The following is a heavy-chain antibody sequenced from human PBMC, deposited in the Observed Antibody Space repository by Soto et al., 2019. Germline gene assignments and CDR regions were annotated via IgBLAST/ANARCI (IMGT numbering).Heavy chain of an antibody. V-gene: IGHV1-69*01. D-gene: IGHD6-13*01. CDR1: GGAFSSYA. CDR2: IIPIFGTA. Sequence: NVSCKASGGAFSSYAISWVLQAPGQGLEWMGGIIPIFGTANYAQKFQGRVTITADESTSTAYMELSSLRSEDTAVYYCARDLFKGSSWFDWGQGTLGNVSS. CDR3: ARDLFKGSSWFD. J-gene: IGHJ4*02.